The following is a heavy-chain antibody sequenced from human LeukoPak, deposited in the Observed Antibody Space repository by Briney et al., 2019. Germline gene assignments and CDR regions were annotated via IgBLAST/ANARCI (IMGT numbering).Heavy chain of an antibody. D-gene: IGHD1-26*01. J-gene: IGHJ6*02. CDR1: GGTFSSYA. CDR2: IIPIFGTA. CDR3: ARDLYFVGASYYYGMDV. V-gene: IGHV1-69*13. Sequence: SVKVSCTASGGTFSSYAISWVRQAPGQGLEWMGGIIPIFGTANYAQKFQGRVTITADESTSTAYMELSSLRSEDTAVYYCARDLYFVGASYYYGMDVWGQGTTVTVSS.